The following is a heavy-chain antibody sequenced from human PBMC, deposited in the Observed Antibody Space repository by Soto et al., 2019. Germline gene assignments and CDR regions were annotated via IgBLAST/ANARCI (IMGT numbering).Heavy chain of an antibody. V-gene: IGHV3-23*01. CDR2: ISGSGSST. CDR3: AKPLGGYNYYGMDV. Sequence: EVQLLESGGGLVQPGGSLRLSCAASGFTFSGYPMNWVRQAPGKGLELVSTISGSGSSTDYADSVKGRFTISRDSSKSTLFLQMNSLRADDTAVYYCAKPLGGYNYYGMDVWGHGTTVTVSS. J-gene: IGHJ6*02. CDR1: GFTFSGYP.